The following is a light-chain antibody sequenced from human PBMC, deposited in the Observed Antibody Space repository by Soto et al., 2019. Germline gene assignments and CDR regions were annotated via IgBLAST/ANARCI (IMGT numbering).Light chain of an antibody. Sequence: NFMVSQPHSVSESPGKTVTISCTRSGGSIGSNYVQWYQRRPGSAPSPVIYEDKQRPSGVPDRFSGSIDSSSNSASLTISGLQNEDEADYFCESYDTHNHLVFARGTKVTVL. V-gene: IGLV6-57*04. CDR3: ESYDTHNHLV. CDR1: GGSIGSNY. J-gene: IGLJ3*02. CDR2: EDK.